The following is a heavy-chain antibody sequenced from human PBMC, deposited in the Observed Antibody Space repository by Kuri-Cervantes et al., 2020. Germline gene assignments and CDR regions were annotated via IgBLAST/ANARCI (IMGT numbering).Heavy chain of an antibody. Sequence: GESLKISCAASGFTFSSYDMHWVRQATGKGLEWVSSISSSSSYIYYADSVKGRFTISRDNAKNSLYLQMNSLRAEDTALYYCAKDSTQWLVSGVDYWGQGTLVTVSS. CDR2: ISSSSSYI. CDR1: GFTFSSYD. D-gene: IGHD6-19*01. CDR3: AKDSTQWLVSGVDY. V-gene: IGHV3-21*04. J-gene: IGHJ4*02.